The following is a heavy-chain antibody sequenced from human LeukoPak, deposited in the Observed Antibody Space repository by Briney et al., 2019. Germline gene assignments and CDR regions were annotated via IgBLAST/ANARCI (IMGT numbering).Heavy chain of an antibody. CDR2: ISYDGSNK. Sequence: GGSLRLSCAASGFTFSSYAMHWVRQAPGKGLEWVAVISYDGSNKYYADSVKGRFTISRDSSKNTLYLQMNSLRAEDTAVYYCARDLRSGVLYYYGMDVWGQGTTVTVSS. J-gene: IGHJ6*02. V-gene: IGHV3-30-3*01. CDR1: GFTFSSYA. CDR3: ARDLRSGVLYYYGMDV. D-gene: IGHD6-6*01.